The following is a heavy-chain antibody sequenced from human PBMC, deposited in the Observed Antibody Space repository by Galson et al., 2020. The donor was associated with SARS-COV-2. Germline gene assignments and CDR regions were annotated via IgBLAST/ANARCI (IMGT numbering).Heavy chain of an antibody. D-gene: IGHD2-21*02. CDR2: INPNSGGT. CDR1: GYTFTGYY. CDR3: ARSEMVTTKLGADAVDI. Sequence: ASVKVSCKASGYTFTGYYMHWVRQAPGQGLEWMGWINPNSGGTNYAQKFQGRVTMTRDTSISTAYMELSRLRSDDTAVYYCARSEMVTTKLGADAVDIWGQGTMVTVSS. V-gene: IGHV1-2*02. J-gene: IGHJ3*02.